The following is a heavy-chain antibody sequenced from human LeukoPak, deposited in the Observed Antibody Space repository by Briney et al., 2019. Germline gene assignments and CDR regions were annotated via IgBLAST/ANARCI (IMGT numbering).Heavy chain of an antibody. V-gene: IGHV4-38-2*02. CDR3: AREPKSGGTDY. D-gene: IGHD1-26*01. J-gene: IGHJ4*02. Sequence: PSETLSLTCTVSGYSISSGYYWGWIRQPPGKGLEWIGSIYHSGSTYYNPSLKSRVTISVDTSKNQFSLKLSSVTAADTAVYYCAREPKSGGTDYWGQGTLVTVSS. CDR2: IYHSGST. CDR1: GYSISSGYY.